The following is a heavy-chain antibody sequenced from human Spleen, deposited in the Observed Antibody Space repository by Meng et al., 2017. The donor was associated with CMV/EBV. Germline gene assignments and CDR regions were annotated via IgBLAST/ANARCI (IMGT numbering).Heavy chain of an antibody. V-gene: IGHV4-31*03. D-gene: IGHD3-10*01. J-gene: IGHJ6*02. Sequence: LRLSCTVSGGSISSGDYYWSWIRQHPGKGLEWIGYICYSGSTNYNPSLKSRVTISVDTSKNQFSLKLSSVTAADTAVYYCARTKGRVRGVIVVIDYGMDVWGQGTTVTVSS. CDR2: ICYSGST. CDR1: GGSISSGDYY. CDR3: ARTKGRVRGVIVVIDYGMDV.